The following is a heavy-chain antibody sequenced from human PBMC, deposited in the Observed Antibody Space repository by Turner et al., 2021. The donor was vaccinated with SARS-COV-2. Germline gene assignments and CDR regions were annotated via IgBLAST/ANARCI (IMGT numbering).Heavy chain of an antibody. CDR3: AKGYSPDY. J-gene: IGHJ4*02. CDR1: GFPFNSDA. CDR2: ISGSGGST. V-gene: IGHV3-23*01. D-gene: IGHD4-4*01. Sequence: EVQLLESGGGLVQPGGSLRLSCAASGFPFNSDAMSWVRQAPGKGLEWVTAISGSGGSTYYADSVKGRFTISRDNSKNTLYLQMNSLRAEDTAVYYCAKGYSPDYWGQGTLVTVSS.